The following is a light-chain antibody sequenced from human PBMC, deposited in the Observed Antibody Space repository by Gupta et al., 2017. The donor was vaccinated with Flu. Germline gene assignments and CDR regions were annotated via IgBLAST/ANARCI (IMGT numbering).Light chain of an antibody. Sequence: NFMLTQPHSVSESPGKTVTLSCTRSSGSIASNYVQWYQQRPGSSPTTVIYEDNQRPSGVPDRFSGSIDSSSNSASLTISGLKTEDEADYYCQSYDSSNPHWVSGGGTKLTVL. CDR1: SGSIASNY. V-gene: IGLV6-57*01. CDR3: QSYDSSNPHWV. CDR2: EDN. J-gene: IGLJ3*02.